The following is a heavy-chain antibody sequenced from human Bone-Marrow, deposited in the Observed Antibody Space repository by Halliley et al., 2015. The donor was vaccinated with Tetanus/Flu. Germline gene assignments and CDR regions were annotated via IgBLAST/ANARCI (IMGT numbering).Heavy chain of an antibody. J-gene: IGHJ3*01. CDR1: GFKFDDYV. CDR3: ARVYRPGWGLGSRDDALDV. D-gene: IGHD6-19*01. CDR2: ISWNGGRR. Sequence: SLRLSCAASGFKFDDYVMHWVRQAPGKGLEWVSLISWNGGRRAYGDSVEGRFTISRDNTKNSLYLQMNSLRPEDTALYYCARVYRPGWGLGSRDDALDVWGQGTLVTVSS. V-gene: IGHV3-9*01.